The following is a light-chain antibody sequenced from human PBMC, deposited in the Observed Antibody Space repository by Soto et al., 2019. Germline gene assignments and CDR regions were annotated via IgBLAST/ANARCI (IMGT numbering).Light chain of an antibody. V-gene: IGKV3-15*01. CDR3: QQYNNWPWT. CDR2: SAS. J-gene: IGKJ1*01. Sequence: EIVLTQSLATLSVSPGGRATLSCLASQSISDTLAWYQQKPGQAPRLLIYSASRGATGFPARFSGSGSGTDFTLTISSLQSEDFAVYYCQQYNNWPWTFGQGTKVDI. CDR1: QSISDT.